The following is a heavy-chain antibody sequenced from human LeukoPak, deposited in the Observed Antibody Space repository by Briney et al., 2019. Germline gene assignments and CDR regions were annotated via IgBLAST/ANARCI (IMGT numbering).Heavy chain of an antibody. CDR2: INHSGST. CDR3: ARRIRGVNDAFDI. Sequence: SETLSLTCAVYGGSFSDYYWSWIRQPPGKGLEWIGEINHSGSTNYNPSLKSRVTISVDTSKNHFSLKLSSVTAADTAVYYCARRIRGVNDAFDIWGQGTMVIVSS. V-gene: IGHV4-34*01. J-gene: IGHJ3*02. D-gene: IGHD3-10*01. CDR1: GGSFSDYY.